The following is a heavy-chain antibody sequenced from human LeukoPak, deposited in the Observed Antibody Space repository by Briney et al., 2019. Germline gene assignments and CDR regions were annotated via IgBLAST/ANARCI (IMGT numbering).Heavy chain of an antibody. CDR1: GFTFSTYE. D-gene: IGHD1-26*01. V-gene: IGHV3-48*03. CDR2: ISSGGSTI. CDR3: ARDFGQWELNGGYYFDY. J-gene: IGHJ4*02. Sequence: GGSLRLSCASSGFTFSTYEMNWVRQAPGKGLEWVSYISSGGSTIYYADSVKGRFTISRDNAKNSLYLQMNSLRAEDTAVYYCARDFGQWELNGGYYFDYWGQGTLVAVSS.